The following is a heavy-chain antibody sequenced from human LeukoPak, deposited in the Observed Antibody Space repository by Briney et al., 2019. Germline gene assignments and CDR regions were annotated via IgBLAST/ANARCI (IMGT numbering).Heavy chain of an antibody. J-gene: IGHJ4*02. D-gene: IGHD1-26*01. CDR2: IYYSGST. Sequence: SETLSLTCTVSGGSITSYYWSWIRQPPGKGLEWIGYIYYSGSTNYNPSLKSRVTISVDSSRTHFSLKLSSVTAADTAVYHCARESWDSGFDYWGQGTLVTVSS. CDR3: ARESWDSGFDY. CDR1: GGSITSYY. V-gene: IGHV4-59*12.